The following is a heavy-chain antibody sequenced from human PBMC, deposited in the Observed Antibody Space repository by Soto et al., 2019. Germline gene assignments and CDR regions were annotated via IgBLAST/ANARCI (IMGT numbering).Heavy chain of an antibody. CDR1: GGTFSSYA. CDR2: IIPIFGTA. D-gene: IGHD6-13*01. Sequence: SVKVSCKASGGTFSSYAISWVRQAPGQGLEWMGGIIPIFGTANYAQKFQGRVTITADESTSTAYMELSSLRPEDTAVYYCARPGVKQQLSDLRGYNWFDPWGQGTLVTVSS. J-gene: IGHJ5*02. CDR3: ARPGVKQQLSDLRGYNWFDP. V-gene: IGHV1-69*13.